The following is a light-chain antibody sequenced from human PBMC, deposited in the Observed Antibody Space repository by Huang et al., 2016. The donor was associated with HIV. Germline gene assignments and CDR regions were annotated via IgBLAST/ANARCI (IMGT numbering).Light chain of an antibody. CDR1: QSLLHCYGNTY. CDR2: KGC. J-gene: IGKJ4*01. Sequence: DVVMTQSPLSLPVTLGQPASLSCRSSQSLLHCYGNTYLIWLQQRPGHSPRRLIYKGCNRDYGVPDRFSGSGSGSDFTLRISRVEAEDVGVYYCMQGTHWPLTFGGGTKVEIK. V-gene: IGKV2-30*02. CDR3: MQGTHWPLT.